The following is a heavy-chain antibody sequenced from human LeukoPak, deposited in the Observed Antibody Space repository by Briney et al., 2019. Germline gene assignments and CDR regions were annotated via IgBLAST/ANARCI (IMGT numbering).Heavy chain of an antibody. D-gene: IGHD4/OR15-4a*01. CDR2: IYSDNT. V-gene: IGHV3-53*01. CDR3: ARRAGAYSHPYDY. J-gene: IGHJ4*02. CDR1: GFTVSTNS. Sequence: GESLRLSCTVSGFTVSTNSMSWVRQAPGKGLEWVSFIYSDNTHYSDSVKGRFTISRDNSKNTLYLQMNSLRAEDTAVYYCARRAGAYSHPYDYWGQGTLVTVSS.